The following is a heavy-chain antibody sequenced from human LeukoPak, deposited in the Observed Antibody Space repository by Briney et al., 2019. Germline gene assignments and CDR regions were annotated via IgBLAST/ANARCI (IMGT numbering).Heavy chain of an antibody. D-gene: IGHD6-13*01. CDR3: ARRTAAGRGD. Sequence: SETLSLTCTVSGGSISSSSYYWSWIRQPPGKGLEWIGSIYYSGSTYYNPSLKSRVTISVDTSKNQFSLKLSSVTAADTAVYYCARRTAAGRGDWGQGTLVAVSS. V-gene: IGHV4-39*01. CDR1: GGSISSSSYY. CDR2: IYYSGST. J-gene: IGHJ4*02.